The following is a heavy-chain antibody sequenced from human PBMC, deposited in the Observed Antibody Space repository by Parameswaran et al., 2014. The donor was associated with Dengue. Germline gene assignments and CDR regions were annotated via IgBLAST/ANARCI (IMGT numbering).Heavy chain of an antibody. J-gene: IGHJ6*02. CDR2: VYSGGGI. V-gene: IGHV3-53*01. Sequence: WIRQPPGKGLEWVSVVYSGGGIYYGDSVKGRFTLSKDNSKNTLYLQMNSLRAEDTAVYYCAGRAYHGMDVWGQGTTVTVSS. CDR3: AGRAYHGMDV.